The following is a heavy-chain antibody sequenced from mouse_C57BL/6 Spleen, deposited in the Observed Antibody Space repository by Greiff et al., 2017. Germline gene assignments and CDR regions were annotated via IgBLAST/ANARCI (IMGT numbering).Heavy chain of an antibody. D-gene: IGHD1-1*02. V-gene: IGHV1-81*01. J-gene: IGHJ2*01. CDR1: GYTFTSYG. Sequence: QVQLQQSGAELARPGASVKLSCKASGYTFTSYGISWVKQRTGQGLEWIGEIYPRSGNTYYNEKFKGKATLTADKSSSTAYMELRSLTSEDSAVYVCSRGGIGGYYVGYWGQGTTLTVSS. CDR2: IYPRSGNT. CDR3: SRGGIGGYYVGY.